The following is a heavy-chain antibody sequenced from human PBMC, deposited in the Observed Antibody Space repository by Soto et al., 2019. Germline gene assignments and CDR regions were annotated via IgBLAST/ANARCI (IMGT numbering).Heavy chain of an antibody. V-gene: IGHV3-23*01. J-gene: IGHJ4*02. Sequence: EVQLLESGGGLVQPGGSLRLSCAASGFTFSNYAMSWVRQAPGKGLEWVSAIGGSGGSIYYADSVKGRFTISRDNSRNTLYLQMNSLRAEDTAVYYCAKDKRGYCSSTSCYGVDYWGQGTLVTVSS. CDR1: GFTFSNYA. CDR3: AKDKRGYCSSTSCYGVDY. D-gene: IGHD2-2*01. CDR2: IGGSGGSI.